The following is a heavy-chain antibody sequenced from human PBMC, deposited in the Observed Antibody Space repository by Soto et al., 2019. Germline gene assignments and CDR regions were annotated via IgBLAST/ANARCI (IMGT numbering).Heavy chain of an antibody. CDR3: ARVALGYFGEYDY. D-gene: IGHD3-10*01. CDR2: ITNRADRYTA. CDR1: GFSFSSGHY. J-gene: IGHJ4*02. V-gene: IGHV3-72*01. Sequence: GGSLRLSCAASGFSFSSGHYMDWVRQVPGKGLEWVGRITNRADRYTAHYATSVRGRFTISRDDSKNSLFLDMNSLKTEDTAVYYCARVALGYFGEYDYWGQGTVVTVSS.